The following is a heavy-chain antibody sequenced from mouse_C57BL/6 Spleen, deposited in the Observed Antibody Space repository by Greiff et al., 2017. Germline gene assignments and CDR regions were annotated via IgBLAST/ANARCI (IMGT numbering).Heavy chain of an antibody. V-gene: IGHV1-64*01. CDR3: ARLGGSIHCDY. D-gene: IGHD3-3*01. CDR2: ILPSSGST. CDR1: GYTFTGYW. Sequence: QVQLQQPGAELVKPGASVKLSCKASGYTFTGYWMHWVQQRPGQGLEWIGLILPSSGSTNYNETFKGKATLTVDKSSSTAYMQLISLTSVDSAVNYSARLGGSIHCDYWGQGTTLTVSS. J-gene: IGHJ2*01.